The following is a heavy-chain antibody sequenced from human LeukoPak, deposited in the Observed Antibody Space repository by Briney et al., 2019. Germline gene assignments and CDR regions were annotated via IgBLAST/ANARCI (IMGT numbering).Heavy chain of an antibody. Sequence: GGSLRLSCAASGFTFSSYAMHWVRQAPGKGLEWVAVISYDGSNKYYADSVKGRFTISRDNSKNTLYLQMNSLRAEDTAVYYRARAGGWQLGYYDYWGQGTLVTVSS. J-gene: IGHJ4*02. CDR1: GFTFSSYA. D-gene: IGHD6-6*01. CDR2: ISYDGSNK. CDR3: ARAGGWQLGYYDY. V-gene: IGHV3-30-3*01.